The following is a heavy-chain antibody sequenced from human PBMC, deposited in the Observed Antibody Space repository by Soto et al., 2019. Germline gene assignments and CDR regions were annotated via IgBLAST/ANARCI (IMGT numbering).Heavy chain of an antibody. CDR3: ARDFTGSYLGLDY. J-gene: IGHJ4*02. Sequence: QVQLVQSGAEVKKPGASAKVSCKASGYTFTSYAMHWVRQAPGQRLEWMGWINAGNGNTKYSQKFQGRVTITRDTSASTAYMELSSLRSEDTAVYYCARDFTGSYLGLDYWGQGTLVTVSS. CDR1: GYTFTSYA. CDR2: INAGNGNT. D-gene: IGHD1-26*01. V-gene: IGHV1-3*01.